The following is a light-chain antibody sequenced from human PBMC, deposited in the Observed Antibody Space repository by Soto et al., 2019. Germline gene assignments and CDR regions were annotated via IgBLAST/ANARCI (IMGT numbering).Light chain of an antibody. Sequence: DIVMTQSPDSLAVSVGERATINCKSSQSVLYSANNMNYLAWYQQKPGQPPKLLIYWASTRESGVPDRFSGSGSGTDFTLTLNSLQAEDVAVYYCQQYSSTPPTFGQGTKVEIK. CDR3: QQYSSTPPT. V-gene: IGKV4-1*01. CDR1: QSVLYSANNMNY. CDR2: WAS. J-gene: IGKJ1*01.